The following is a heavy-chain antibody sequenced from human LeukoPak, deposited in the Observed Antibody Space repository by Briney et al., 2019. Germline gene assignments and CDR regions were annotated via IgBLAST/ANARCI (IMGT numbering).Heavy chain of an antibody. CDR3: TRRVDSSGYYGIDY. V-gene: IGHV3-73*01. D-gene: IGHD3-22*01. J-gene: IGHJ4*02. Sequence: GGSLRLSCAASGFTFSGSAMHWVRQASGKGLEWVGRIRSKANGYATAYAASVKGRFTISRDDSKNTAYLQMNSLKTEDTAVYYCTRRVDSSGYYGIDYWGQRTLVTVSS. CDR2: IRSKANGYAT. CDR1: GFTFSGSA.